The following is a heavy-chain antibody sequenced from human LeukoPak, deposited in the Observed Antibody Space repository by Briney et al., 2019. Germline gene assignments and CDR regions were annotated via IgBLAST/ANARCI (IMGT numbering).Heavy chain of an antibody. V-gene: IGHV1-69*04. J-gene: IGHJ4*02. Sequence: ASVKVSCKASGGTFSSYAISWVRQAPGQGLEWMGRIIPILGIANYAQKFQGRVTITADKSTSTAYMELSSLRSEDTAVYYCARGIYGSGSYYNGREDYWGRGTLVTVSS. CDR2: IIPILGIA. CDR1: GGTFSSYA. CDR3: ARGIYGSGSYYNGREDY. D-gene: IGHD3-10*01.